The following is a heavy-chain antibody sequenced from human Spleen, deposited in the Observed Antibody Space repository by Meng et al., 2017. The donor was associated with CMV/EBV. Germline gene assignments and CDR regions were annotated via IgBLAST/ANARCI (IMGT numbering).Heavy chain of an antibody. Sequence: SETLSLTCTVSGGSISSSSYYWGWIRQPPGKGLEWIGSIYYSGSIYYNPSLKSRVTISVDTSKNQFSLKLSSVTAVDTAVYYCASLGYSYGPYFDYWGQGTLVTVSS. J-gene: IGHJ4*02. CDR1: GGSISSSSYY. D-gene: IGHD5-18*01. CDR3: ASLGYSYGPYFDY. V-gene: IGHV4-39*01. CDR2: IYYSGSI.